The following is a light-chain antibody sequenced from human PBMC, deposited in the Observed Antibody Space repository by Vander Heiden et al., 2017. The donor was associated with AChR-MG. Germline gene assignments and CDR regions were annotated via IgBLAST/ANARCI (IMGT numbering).Light chain of an antibody. J-gene: IGLJ2*01. CDR2: EVI. Sequence: QSALTQPASVSGSPGQSITISCTGTRGDIGDYNYVSWYQQHPGTAPKLIIYEVIERPSGVSNRFSGSKSGNAASLTISGLQPEDEADYYCCSFAGTIAWVFGGGTKLTVL. CDR3: CSFAGTIAWV. CDR1: RGDIGDYNY. V-gene: IGLV2-23*02.